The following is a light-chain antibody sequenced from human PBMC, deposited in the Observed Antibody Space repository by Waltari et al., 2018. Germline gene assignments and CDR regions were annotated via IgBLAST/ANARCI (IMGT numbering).Light chain of an antibody. V-gene: IGLV2-8*01. Sequence: QSALTQPPSASGSPGQSVTISCTGTSSDVGGYDYVSWYQQHPGKAPKLMIFEVNKWPPGVLDRFSGSKSGNTASLTISGLQPEDEADYYCSSYAGSNNFVVFGGGTKLTVL. CDR2: EVN. J-gene: IGLJ2*01. CDR3: SSYAGSNNFVV. CDR1: SSDVGGYDY.